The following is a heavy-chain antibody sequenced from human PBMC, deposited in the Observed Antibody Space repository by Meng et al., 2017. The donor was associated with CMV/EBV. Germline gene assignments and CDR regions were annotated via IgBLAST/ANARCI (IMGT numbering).Heavy chain of an antibody. V-gene: IGHV3-23*01. J-gene: IGHJ5*02. CDR3: AKVAVPHSSSFYNWFDP. CDR2: ISGSGGST. CDR1: GFPFSSYA. D-gene: IGHD6-13*01. Sequence: GESLKISCAASGFPFSSYAMSWVRQAPGKGLEWVSAISGSGGSTYYADSVKGRFTISRDNSKNTLYLQMNSLRAEDTAVYYCAKVAVPHSSSFYNWFDPWGQGTLVTVSS.